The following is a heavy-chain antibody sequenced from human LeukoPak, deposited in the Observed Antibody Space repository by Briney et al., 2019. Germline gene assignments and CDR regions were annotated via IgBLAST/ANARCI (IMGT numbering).Heavy chain of an antibody. CDR2: IWYDGSNI. CDR1: GFTFSSYG. V-gene: IGHV3-33*01. CDR3: ASRIHYDSSGYPFDY. Sequence: PGGSLRLSCVASGFTFSSYGMHWVRQAPGKGLEWVAVIWYDGSNIHHVDSVKGRFTISRDNSKNTLYLQMNSLRAEDTAVYYCASRIHYDSSGYPFDYWGQGTLVTVSS. J-gene: IGHJ4*02. D-gene: IGHD3-22*01.